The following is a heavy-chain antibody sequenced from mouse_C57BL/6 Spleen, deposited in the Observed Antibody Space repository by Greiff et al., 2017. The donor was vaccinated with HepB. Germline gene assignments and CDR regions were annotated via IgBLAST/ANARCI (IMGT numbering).Heavy chain of an antibody. CDR3: TREGNYYGSRYFDV. CDR1: GFTFSSYA. V-gene: IGHV5-9-1*02. CDR2: ISSGGDYI. Sequence: EVMLVESGEGLVKPGGSLKLSCAASGFTFSSYAMSWVRQTPEKRLEWVAYISSGGDYIYYADTVKGRFTISRDNARNTLYLQMSSLKSEDTAMYYCTREGNYYGSRYFDVWGTGTTVTVSS. J-gene: IGHJ1*03. D-gene: IGHD1-1*01.